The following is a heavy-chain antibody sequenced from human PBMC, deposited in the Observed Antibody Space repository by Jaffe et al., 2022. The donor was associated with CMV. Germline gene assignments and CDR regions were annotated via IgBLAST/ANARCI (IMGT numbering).Heavy chain of an antibody. CDR1: GFTFNYYG. CDR2: IWFDGRTK. Sequence: QVQVVESGGGVVQPGKSLRLSCAASGFTFNYYGMHWVRQAPGEGLEWVAVIWFDGRTKYYADSVKGRFTISRDNSKNAVFLQMNSLRAEDTAVYYCARGPICTNDLCYPMFPDFWGQGTLVTVSS. D-gene: IGHD2-8*01. V-gene: IGHV3-33*08. J-gene: IGHJ4*02. CDR3: ARGPICTNDLCYPMFPDF.